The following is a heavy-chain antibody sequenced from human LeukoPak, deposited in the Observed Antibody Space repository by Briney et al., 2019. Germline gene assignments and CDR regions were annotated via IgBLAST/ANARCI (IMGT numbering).Heavy chain of an antibody. CDR1: GGSISSTTYY. D-gene: IGHD6-13*01. V-gene: IGHV4-39*07. J-gene: IGHJ5*02. Sequence: SETLSLTCTVSGGSISSTTYYWAWIRQPPGMGLEWIGSIYYSGSTYYNPSLKSRVTISVDTSKNQFSLKLSSVTAADTAVYYCARGSDLIAAAGSGLSNWFDPWGQGTLVTVSS. CDR2: IYYSGST. CDR3: ARGSDLIAAAGSGLSNWFDP.